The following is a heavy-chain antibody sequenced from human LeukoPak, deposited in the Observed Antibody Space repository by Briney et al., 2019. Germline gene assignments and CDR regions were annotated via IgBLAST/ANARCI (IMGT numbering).Heavy chain of an antibody. V-gene: IGHV3-33*01. CDR3: ARVSLDHFDY. J-gene: IGHJ4*02. Sequence: GGSLRLSCAASGFTFSSYGMHWVRQAPGKGLECVAVIYYDGSNKYYSDSVKGRFTISRDNSKNTLYPQMNSLRAEDTAVYYCARVSLDHFDYWGQGTLVTVSS. CDR1: GFTFSSYG. D-gene: IGHD1-1*01. CDR2: IYYDGSNK.